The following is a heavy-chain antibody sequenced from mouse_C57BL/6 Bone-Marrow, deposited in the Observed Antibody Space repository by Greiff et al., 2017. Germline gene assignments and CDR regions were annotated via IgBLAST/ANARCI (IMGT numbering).Heavy chain of an antibody. CDR1: GFTFSDYY. Sequence: EVQLQESGGGLVQPGGSLKLSCAASGFTFSDYYMYWVRQTPEKRLEWVAYISNGGGSTYYPDTVKGRFTISRDNAKTTLYLQMSRLKSEDTAMYYCARHDGYFYAMDYWGKGTSVTVSS. D-gene: IGHD2-3*01. V-gene: IGHV5-12*01. CDR3: ARHDGYFYAMDY. CDR2: ISNGGGST. J-gene: IGHJ4*01.